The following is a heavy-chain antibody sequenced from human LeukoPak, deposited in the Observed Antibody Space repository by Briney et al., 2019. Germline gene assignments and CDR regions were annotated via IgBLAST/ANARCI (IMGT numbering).Heavy chain of an antibody. CDR3: ATVTTVRDY. CDR1: GFTFSSYA. V-gene: IGHV3-30-3*01. D-gene: IGHD4-11*01. CDR2: ISYDGSNK. Sequence: GRSLRLSCAASGFTFSSYAMHWVRQAPGKGLEWVAVISYDGSNKYYADSVKGRFTISRDNSKNTLYLQMNSLRAEDTAVYYCATVTTVRDYWGQGTLVTVSS. J-gene: IGHJ4*02.